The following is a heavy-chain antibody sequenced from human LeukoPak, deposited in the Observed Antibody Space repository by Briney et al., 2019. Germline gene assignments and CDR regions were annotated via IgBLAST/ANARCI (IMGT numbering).Heavy chain of an antibody. CDR2: ISSSSNSI. D-gene: IGHD3-10*02. J-gene: IGHJ6*04. Sequence: PGGSLRLSCAASEFTFSSYSMIWVRQAPGKGLEWVSYISSSSNSIYYADSVKGRFTISRDNAKNSLYLQMNSLRAEDTAVYYCAELGITMIGGVWGKGTTVTISS. CDR3: AELGITMIGGV. V-gene: IGHV3-48*04. CDR1: EFTFSSYS.